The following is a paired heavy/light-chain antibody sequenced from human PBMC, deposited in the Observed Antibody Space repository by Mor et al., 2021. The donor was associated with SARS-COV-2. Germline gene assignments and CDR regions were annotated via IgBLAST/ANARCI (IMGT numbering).Light chain of an antibody. V-gene: IGLV1-44*01. Sequence: QSVLTQPPSTSGTPGQRVTISCSGSSSNIGSNTVNWYQQVPGAAPRLVIYSDNRRPSGVPDRFSGSRSGTSASLAISGLQSEDEADYYCAAWNDSPNALYVFGTGTKVTVL. CDR3: AAWNDSPNALYV. J-gene: IGLJ1*01. CDR2: SDN. CDR1: SSNIGSNT.
Heavy chain of an antibody. CDR2: IYYNGNT. CDR1: GGSLSSSRYL. V-gene: IGHV4-39*01. CDR3: ARRGEGYNQYYFDY. Sequence: QLQLQESGPGLVKPSETLSLTCTVSGGSLSSSRYLWGWIRQSPGKGLDWIGDIYYNGNTHYNPSLQSRVTISLDTSNSQFSLKLRSVSAADTAVYYCARRGEGYNQYYFDYWGQGTLVTVSS. D-gene: IGHD3-10*01. J-gene: IGHJ4*02.